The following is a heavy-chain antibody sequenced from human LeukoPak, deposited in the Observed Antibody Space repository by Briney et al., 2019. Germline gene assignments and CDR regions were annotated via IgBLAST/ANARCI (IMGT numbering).Heavy chain of an antibody. Sequence: GGSLRLSCAASGFTFSNAWMSWVPQAPGKGLEWVGRFKSKTDVGTKDYAAPVKGRFTISRDDSKKTLYLQMNSLKTEDTAVYYCTTDLDYGSGKSIDYWGQGTLVTVSS. V-gene: IGHV3-15*01. J-gene: IGHJ4*02. CDR1: GFTFSNAW. CDR2: FKSKTDVGTK. D-gene: IGHD3-10*01. CDR3: TTDLDYGSGKSIDY.